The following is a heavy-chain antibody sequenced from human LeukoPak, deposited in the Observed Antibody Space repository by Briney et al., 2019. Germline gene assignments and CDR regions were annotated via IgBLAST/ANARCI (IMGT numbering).Heavy chain of an antibody. V-gene: IGHV5-51*01. CDR1: GCSFTSYW. D-gene: IGHD1-26*01. CDR2: IYPGDSDT. Sequence: GESLKISCKGSGCSFTSYWIGWVRQMPGKGLEWMGIIYPGDSDTRYSPSFQGQVTISADKSISTAYLQWSSLKASDTAMYYCARLGHSGNPPLGAFDVWGPGTMVTVSS. J-gene: IGHJ3*01. CDR3: ARLGHSGNPPLGAFDV.